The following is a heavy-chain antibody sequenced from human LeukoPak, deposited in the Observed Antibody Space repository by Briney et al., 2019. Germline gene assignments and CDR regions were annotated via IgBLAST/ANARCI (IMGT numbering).Heavy chain of an antibody. D-gene: IGHD6-19*01. CDR3: ARQEQWLVGADY. Sequence: SETLSLTCTVSGGSISSSSYYWGWIRPPPGKGLEWIRSIYYSGSTYYNPSLKSRVTISVDTSKNQFSLKLSSVPAADTAVYYRARQEQWLVGADYWGREPWSPSPQ. J-gene: IGHJ4*02. V-gene: IGHV4-39*01. CDR2: IYYSGST. CDR1: GGSISSSSYY.